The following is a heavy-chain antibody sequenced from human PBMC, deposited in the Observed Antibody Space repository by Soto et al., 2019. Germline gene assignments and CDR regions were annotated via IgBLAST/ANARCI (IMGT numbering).Heavy chain of an antibody. CDR3: ARDLVVGATGPRDAFDI. J-gene: IGHJ3*02. CDR2: ISAYNGNT. V-gene: IGHV1-18*01. CDR1: GYTFTSYG. Sequence: ASVKVSCKASGYTFTSYGISCVRQAPGQGLEWMGWISAYNGNTNYAQKLQGRVTMTTDTSTSTAYMELRSLRSDDTAVYYCARDLVVGATGPRDAFDIWGQGTMVTVSS. D-gene: IGHD1-26*01.